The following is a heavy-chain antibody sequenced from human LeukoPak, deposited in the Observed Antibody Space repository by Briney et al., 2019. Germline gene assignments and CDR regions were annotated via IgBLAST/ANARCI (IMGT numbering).Heavy chain of an antibody. CDR2: IRYDGSNK. V-gene: IGHV3-30*02. J-gene: IGHJ4*02. CDR3: AKDRSSSNWYYFDY. D-gene: IGHD6-13*01. Sequence: GGSLRLSCAASGFIFSSYAMHWVRQAPGKGLEGVAFIRYDGSNKYYADSVKGRFTISRDNSKNTLYLQMNSLRPEDTAVYYCAKDRSSSNWYYFDYWGQGTLVTVSS. CDR1: GFIFSSYA.